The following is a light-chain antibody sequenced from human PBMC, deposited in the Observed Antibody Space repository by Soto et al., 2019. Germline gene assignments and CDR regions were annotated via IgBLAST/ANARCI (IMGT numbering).Light chain of an antibody. CDR3: QQYGRSPPYT. Sequence: EVVLTQSPGTLSLSPGERATLSYRASRSFASSYLAWYQQKPGQAPRLLIFAASIRATGVSDRFSGSGSGTDFTLIISRLEPEDSAVYYCQQYGRSPPYTFGQGTKLEIK. CDR1: RSFASSY. CDR2: AAS. J-gene: IGKJ2*01. V-gene: IGKV3-20*01.